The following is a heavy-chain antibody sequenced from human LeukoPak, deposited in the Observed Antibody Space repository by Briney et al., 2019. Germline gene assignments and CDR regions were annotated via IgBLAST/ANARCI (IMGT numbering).Heavy chain of an antibody. Sequence: PSETLSLTCTVSGGSINGYYWSWIRQPPGKGLEWIGYVYYSVSTNYSPSLKSRVTISVDTSKKQFSLRLSSVTAAETAVYYCARGIMTTVPTFDYWGQGTLVTVSS. D-gene: IGHD4-17*01. CDR2: VYYSVST. CDR3: ARGIMTTVPTFDY. J-gene: IGHJ4*02. V-gene: IGHV4-59*01. CDR1: GGSINGYY.